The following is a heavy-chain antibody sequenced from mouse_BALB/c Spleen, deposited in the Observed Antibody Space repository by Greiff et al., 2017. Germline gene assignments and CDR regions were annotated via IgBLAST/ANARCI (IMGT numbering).Heavy chain of an antibody. CDR3: ARRDYAMDY. CDR2: ISDGGSYT. CDR1: GFTFSDYY. V-gene: IGHV5-4*02. J-gene: IGHJ4*01. Sequence: EVMLVESGGGLVKPGGSLKLSCAASGFTFSDYYMYWVRQTPEKRLEWVATISDGGSYTYYPDSVKGRFTISRDNAKNNLYLQMSSLKSEDTAMYYCARRDYAMDYWGQGTSVTVSS.